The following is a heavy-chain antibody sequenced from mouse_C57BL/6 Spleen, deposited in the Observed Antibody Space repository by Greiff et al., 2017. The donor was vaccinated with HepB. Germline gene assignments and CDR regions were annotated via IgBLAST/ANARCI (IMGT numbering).Heavy chain of an antibody. CDR1: GYAFSSSW. D-gene: IGHD2-1*01. J-gene: IGHJ3*01. CDR3: ARVYGTAFAY. Sequence: VQLQQSGPELVKPGASVKISCKASGYAFSSSWMNWVKQRPGKGLEWIGRIYPGDGDTNYNGKFKGKATLTADKSSSTAYMQLSSLTSEDSAVYFCARVYGTAFAYWGQGTLVTVSA. CDR2: IYPGDGDT. V-gene: IGHV1-82*01.